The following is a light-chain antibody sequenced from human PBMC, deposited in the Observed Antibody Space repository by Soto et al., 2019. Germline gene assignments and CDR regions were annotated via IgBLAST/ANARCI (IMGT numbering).Light chain of an antibody. Sequence: EIVLTQSPVTLSLSPGERATLSCRASQSVSSSNLAWYQQKTGQAPRLLIYGTSSRATGIPDRFSGSGSGTDFTLTISRLEPEDFAVYYCPQYGTSPPYTFGQGTKREIK. CDR2: GTS. J-gene: IGKJ2*01. V-gene: IGKV3-20*01. CDR1: QSVSSSN. CDR3: PQYGTSPPYT.